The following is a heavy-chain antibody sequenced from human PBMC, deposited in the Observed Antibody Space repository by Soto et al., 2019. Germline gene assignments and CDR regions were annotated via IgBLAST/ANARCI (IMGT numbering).Heavy chain of an antibody. V-gene: IGHV3-33*01. D-gene: IGHD6-19*01. J-gene: IGHJ6*02. Sequence: QVQLVESGGGVVQPGRSLRLSCAASGFTFSSYGMHWVRQAPGKGLEWVAVIWYDGINQDYVESVKGRFTISRDNSKNTLYLQMNILKAEDTAVYYCAREGYGSGWNYGMDVWGQGTTVTVSS. CDR3: AREGYGSGWNYGMDV. CDR2: IWYDGINQ. CDR1: GFTFSSYG.